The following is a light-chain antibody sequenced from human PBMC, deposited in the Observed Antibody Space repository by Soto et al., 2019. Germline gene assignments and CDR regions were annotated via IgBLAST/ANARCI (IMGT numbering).Light chain of an antibody. CDR1: QSVGTS. Sequence: EIVLTQSPVTLSLSPGERGTLSCRASQSVGTSLAWYQQTPGQAPRLLIYGASTRATGIPDRFSGSGSGTDFTLTISSLEPEDFAVYYCQQRSDWPLTFGGGTKVDIK. J-gene: IGKJ4*01. V-gene: IGKV3-11*01. CDR2: GAS. CDR3: QQRSDWPLT.